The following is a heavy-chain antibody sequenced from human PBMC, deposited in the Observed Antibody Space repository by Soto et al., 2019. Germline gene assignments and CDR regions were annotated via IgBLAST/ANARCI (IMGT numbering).Heavy chain of an antibody. Sequence: GGALRLSCAASGFTFSSYGMHWVRQAPGKGLEWVAVISYDGSNKYYADSVKGRFTISRDNSKNTLYLQMNSLRAEDTAVYYCAKNQGTLSPYYHYYGMDVWGQGTTVTVSS. V-gene: IGHV3-30*18. CDR1: GFTFSSYG. CDR3: AKNQGTLSPYYHYYGMDV. J-gene: IGHJ6*02. CDR2: ISYDGSNK.